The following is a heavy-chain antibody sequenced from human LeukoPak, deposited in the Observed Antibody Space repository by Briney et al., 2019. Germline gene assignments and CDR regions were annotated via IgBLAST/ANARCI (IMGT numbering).Heavy chain of an antibody. Sequence: GGSLRLSCAASGFTFSIYGMHWVRQAPGKGLEWVTFIRFDGTDIYYADSVKGRFTISRDNSKNTLYLQMNSLRAEDTAVYYCAGQWLVNGWGQGTLVTVSS. J-gene: IGHJ4*02. V-gene: IGHV3-30*02. D-gene: IGHD6-19*01. CDR3: AGQWLVNG. CDR1: GFTFSIYG. CDR2: IRFDGTDI.